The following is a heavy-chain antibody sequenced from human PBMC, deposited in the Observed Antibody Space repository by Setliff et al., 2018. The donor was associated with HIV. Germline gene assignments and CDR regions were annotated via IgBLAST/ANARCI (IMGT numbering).Heavy chain of an antibody. CDR2: IHSPGIV. CDR3: GRLSETAMASFDS. J-gene: IGHJ4*02. CDR1: GALTSRDNYF. D-gene: IGHD2-21*02. V-gene: IGHV4-39*07. Sequence: PSETLSLTCSVTGALTSRDNYFWGWIRQPPGKGLEWIANIHSPGIVYYNPSLRSRVTISVDTSKNQFSLKLSSVTAADTAVYYCGRLSETAMASFDSWGQGILVTVSS.